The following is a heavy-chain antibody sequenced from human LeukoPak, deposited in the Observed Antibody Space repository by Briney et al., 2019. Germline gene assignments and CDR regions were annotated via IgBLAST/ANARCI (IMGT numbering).Heavy chain of an antibody. Sequence: SVKVSCKASGFTFTSSAVQWVRQARGQRLEWIGWIVVGSGNTNYAQKFQERVTITRDISTSTAYMELSSLRSEDTAVYYCAAHTMVRGVLDVWGKGTTVTVSS. CDR3: AAHTMVRGVLDV. CDR1: GFTFTSSA. D-gene: IGHD3-10*01. V-gene: IGHV1-58*01. J-gene: IGHJ6*04. CDR2: IVVGSGNT.